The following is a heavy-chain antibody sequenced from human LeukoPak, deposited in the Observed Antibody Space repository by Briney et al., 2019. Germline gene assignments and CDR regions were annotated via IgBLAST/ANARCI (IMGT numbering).Heavy chain of an antibody. V-gene: IGHV3-7*01. CDR3: ARNQRRLDY. CDR1: GFTFSSYW. J-gene: IGHJ4*02. Sequence: GGSLRLSCAASGFTFSSYWMSWVRQAPGKGLEWVANIKQDGSEKYYVDSVKGRFTNSRDNAKNSLYLQVNRLRAEDTAVYDCARNQRRLDYWGQGTLVTVSS. D-gene: IGHD1-14*01. CDR2: IKQDGSEK.